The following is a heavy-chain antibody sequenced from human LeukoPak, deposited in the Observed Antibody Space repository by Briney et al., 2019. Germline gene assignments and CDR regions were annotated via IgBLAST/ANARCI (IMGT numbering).Heavy chain of an antibody. CDR1: GFTFSSYS. J-gene: IGHJ6*03. CDR3: ARERCSGGSCYRYYYYYMDV. Sequence: GGSLRLSCAASGFTFSSYSMNWVRQAPGKGLEWVSSISSSSSYIYYADSVKGRFTISRDNAKNSLYLQMNSLRAEDTAVYYCARERCSGGSCYRYYYYYMDVWGKGTTVTISS. D-gene: IGHD2-15*01. V-gene: IGHV3-21*01. CDR2: ISSSSSYI.